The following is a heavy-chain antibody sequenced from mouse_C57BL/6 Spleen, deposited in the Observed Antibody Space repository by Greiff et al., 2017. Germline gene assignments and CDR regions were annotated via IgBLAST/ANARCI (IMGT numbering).Heavy chain of an antibody. CDR3: ARTRGSNYFDY. Sequence: QVQLQQPGAELVRPGTSVKLSCKASGYTFTSYWMHWVKQRPGQGLEWIGVIDPSDSYTNYKQKFKGKDTLTVDTSSSTAYMQLSSLTSEDSAVYYCARTRGSNYFDYWGQGTTLTVSS. CDR2: IDPSDSYT. V-gene: IGHV1-59*01. D-gene: IGHD1-1*01. CDR1: GYTFTSYW. J-gene: IGHJ2*01.